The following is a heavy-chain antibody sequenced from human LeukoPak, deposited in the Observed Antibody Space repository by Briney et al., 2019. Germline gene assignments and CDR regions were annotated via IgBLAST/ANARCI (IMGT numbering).Heavy chain of an antibody. CDR2: ISAYNGNT. CDR3: ARYFSSSWYFSLSYYYYMDV. J-gene: IGHJ6*03. V-gene: IGHV1-18*01. CDR1: GYTFTSYG. D-gene: IGHD6-13*01. Sequence: ASVKVSCKASGYTFTSYGISWVRQAPGQGLERMGWISAYNGNTNYAQKLQGRVTMTTDTSTSTDYMELRSLRSDDKDVYYCARYFSSSWYFSLSYYYYMDVWGKGTTVTVSS.